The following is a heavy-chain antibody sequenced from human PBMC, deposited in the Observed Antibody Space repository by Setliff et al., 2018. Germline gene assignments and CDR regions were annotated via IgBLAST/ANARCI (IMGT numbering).Heavy chain of an antibody. CDR2: ISGNGDRT. V-gene: IGHV3-64*02. D-gene: IGHD1-26*01. Sequence: LRLSCAASGFTFSTYDMSWVRQAPGKGLEYVSAISGNGDRTYYGDSVKGGFTISRDNSKNTLYLQMGGLRAEDMAVYYCTTWNGRYSEYWGQGTLVTVSS. CDR3: TTWNGRYSEY. CDR1: GFTFSTYD. J-gene: IGHJ4*02.